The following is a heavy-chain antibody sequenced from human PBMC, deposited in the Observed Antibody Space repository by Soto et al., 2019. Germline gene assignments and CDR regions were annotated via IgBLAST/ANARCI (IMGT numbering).Heavy chain of an antibody. CDR3: AGPGRRVGAYYYYGMDV. D-gene: IGHD1-26*01. J-gene: IGHJ6*02. CDR1: GGSFSGYY. Sequence: PSETLSLTCAVYGGSFSGYYWSWIRQPPGKGLEWIGEINHSGSTNYNPSPKSRVTISVDTSKNQYSLKLSSVTAADTAVYYCAGPGRRVGAYYYYGMDVWGQGTTVTVSS. CDR2: INHSGST. V-gene: IGHV4-34*01.